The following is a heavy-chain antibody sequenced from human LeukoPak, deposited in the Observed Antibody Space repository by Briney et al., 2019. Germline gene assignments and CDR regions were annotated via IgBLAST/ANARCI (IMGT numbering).Heavy chain of an antibody. CDR2: ISSSSSTI. Sequence: GGSLRLSCTASGFTFSSYSMNWVRQAPGKGPEWVSYISSSSSTIYYADSVKGRFTISRDNAKNSLYLQMNSLRDEDTAVYYCARGGSGWFQRDFDYWGQGTLVTVSS. D-gene: IGHD6-19*01. CDR1: GFTFSSYS. V-gene: IGHV3-48*02. CDR3: ARGGSGWFQRDFDY. J-gene: IGHJ4*02.